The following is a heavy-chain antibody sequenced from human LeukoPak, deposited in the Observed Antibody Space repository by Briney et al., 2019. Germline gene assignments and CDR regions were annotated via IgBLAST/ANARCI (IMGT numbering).Heavy chain of an antibody. D-gene: IGHD1-7*01. CDR1: GFTFSSYA. CDR3: ARYNWNYPENYYYYGMDV. J-gene: IGHJ6*02. V-gene: IGHV3-23*01. CDR2: ISGSGGST. Sequence: GGSLRLSCAASGFTFSSYAMSWVRQAPGKGLEWVSAISGSGGSTYYADSVKGRFTISRDNSKNTLYLQMNSLRAEDTAVYYCARYNWNYPENYYYYGMDVWGQGTTVTVSS.